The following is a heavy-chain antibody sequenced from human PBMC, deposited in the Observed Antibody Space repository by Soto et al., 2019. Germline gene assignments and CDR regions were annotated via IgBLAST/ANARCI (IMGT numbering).Heavy chain of an antibody. CDR3: AREMTTMTFFDY. J-gene: IGHJ4*02. D-gene: IGHD4-4*01. V-gene: IGHV1-3*01. CDR2: INAGNGNT. Sequence: GASVKVYCKSSGYTFTSYAMHWVRQAPGQRLEWMGWINAGNGNTKYSQKFQGRVTITRGTSASTAYMELSSLRSDDTAVYYCAREMTTMTFFDYWGQGTLVTVSS. CDR1: GYTFTSYA.